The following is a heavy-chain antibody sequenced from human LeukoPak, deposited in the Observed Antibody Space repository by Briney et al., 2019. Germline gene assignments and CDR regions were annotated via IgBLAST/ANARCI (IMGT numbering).Heavy chain of an antibody. Sequence: KPSETLSLTCTVSGSSISSYYWSWIRQPPGKGLEWIGYIYYSGSTNYNPSLKSRVTISVDTSKNQFSLKLSSVTAADTAVYYCAREGYCSGGSCYSHYFDYWGQGTLVTVSS. D-gene: IGHD2-15*01. J-gene: IGHJ4*02. CDR3: AREGYCSGGSCYSHYFDY. CDR2: IYYSGST. CDR1: GSSISSYY. V-gene: IGHV4-59*01.